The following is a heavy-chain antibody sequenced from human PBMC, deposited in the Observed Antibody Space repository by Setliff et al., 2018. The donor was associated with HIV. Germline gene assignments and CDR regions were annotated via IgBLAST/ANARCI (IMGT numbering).Heavy chain of an antibody. J-gene: IGHJ4*02. CDR3: ARALGGSYPGSFDY. V-gene: IGHV1-18*01. D-gene: IGHD1-26*01. CDR1: GYTFSSYG. Sequence: ASVKVSCKASGYTFSSYGISWVRQAPGQGLEWMGWISAYNGNTNYAQKFQGRVTMTTDTSTSTAYMEVRSLRPDDTAVYYCARALGGSYPGSFDYWGQGTLVTVSS. CDR2: ISAYNGNT.